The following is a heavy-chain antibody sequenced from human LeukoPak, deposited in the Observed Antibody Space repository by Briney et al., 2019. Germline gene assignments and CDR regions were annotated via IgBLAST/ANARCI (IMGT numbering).Heavy chain of an antibody. V-gene: IGHV1-2*02. Sequence: GASVKVSCKASGYTFTGYYMHWVRQAPGQGLEWMGWINPNSGGTNYAQKFQGRVTMTRDTSISTAYMELSRLRSDDTAVYYCARDDSSGYYYILYGAFDIWGQGTMVTVSS. CDR1: GYTFTGYY. CDR3: ARDDSSGYYYILYGAFDI. J-gene: IGHJ3*02. D-gene: IGHD3-22*01. CDR2: INPNSGGT.